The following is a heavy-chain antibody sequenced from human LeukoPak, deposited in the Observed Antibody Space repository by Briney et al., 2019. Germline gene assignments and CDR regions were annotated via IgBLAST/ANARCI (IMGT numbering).Heavy chain of an antibody. Sequence: PGGSLRLSCAASGFTFSSYSMNWVRQAPGKGLEWVSSISSSSSYIYYADSVKGRFTISRDNAKNSLYLQMNSLRAEDTAVYYCARDLDYGGNSEQDAFDIWGQGTMVTVSS. CDR2: ISSSSSYI. J-gene: IGHJ3*02. CDR3: ARDLDYGGNSEQDAFDI. V-gene: IGHV3-21*01. CDR1: GFTFSSYS. D-gene: IGHD4-23*01.